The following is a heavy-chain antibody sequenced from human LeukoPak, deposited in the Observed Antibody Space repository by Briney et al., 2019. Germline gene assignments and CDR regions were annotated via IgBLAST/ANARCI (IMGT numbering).Heavy chain of an antibody. V-gene: IGHV3-33*01. D-gene: IGHD1-26*01. J-gene: IGHJ4*02. CDR3: ARREWELLLGLDY. CDR1: GFTFSSYG. CDR2: IWYDGSNK. Sequence: PGRSLRLSCAASGFTFSSYGMHWVRQAPGKGLEWVAVIWYDGSNKYYADSVKGRFTISRDNSKNTLYLQMNSLRAEDTAAYYCARREWELLLGLDYWGQGTLVTVSS.